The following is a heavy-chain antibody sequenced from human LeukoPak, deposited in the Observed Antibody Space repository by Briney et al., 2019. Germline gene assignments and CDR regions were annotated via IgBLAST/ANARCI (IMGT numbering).Heavy chain of an antibody. CDR3: AKIGGYSSSSFDY. V-gene: IGHV3-30*18. J-gene: IGHJ4*02. D-gene: IGHD6-13*01. CDR2: ISYDGSNK. Sequence: QPGGSLRLSCAASGFTFSSYGMHWVRQAPGKGLEWVAVISYDGSNKYYADSVKGRFTISRDNSKNTLYLQMNSLRAEDTAVYHCAKIGGYSSSSFDYWGQGTLVTVSS. CDR1: GFTFSSYG.